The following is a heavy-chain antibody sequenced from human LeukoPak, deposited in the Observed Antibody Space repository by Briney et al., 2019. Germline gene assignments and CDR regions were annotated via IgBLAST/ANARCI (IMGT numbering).Heavy chain of an antibody. Sequence: GGSLRLSCVASGFTFSSYAMSWVRQAPGKGLEWVSLISTSSRTHYADSMKGRFTISRDNSRSTLYLQINSLRAEDTAVYYCAKDLDSTGSWPPEYFQHWGQGSLVTVSS. CDR2: ISTSSRT. CDR1: GFTFSSYA. CDR3: AKDLDSTGSWPPEYFQH. J-gene: IGHJ1*01. V-gene: IGHV3-23*01. D-gene: IGHD3-22*01.